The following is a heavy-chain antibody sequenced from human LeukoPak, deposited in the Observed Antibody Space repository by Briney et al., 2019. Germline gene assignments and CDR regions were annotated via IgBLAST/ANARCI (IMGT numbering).Heavy chain of an antibody. J-gene: IGHJ4*02. V-gene: IGHV3-23*01. CDR1: GITLSNYG. D-gene: IGHD3-22*01. Sequence: GGSLRLSCPVSGITLSNYGMSWVRQAPGKGLEWVAGISDSGSRKNYADSVRGRLTISTDHPKNTLYLQMNSLRAEDTAVYFCAKRGVVIRVILVGFHKEAYYFDSWGQGALVTVSS. CDR2: ISDSGSRK. CDR3: AKRGVVIRVILVGFHKEAYYFDS.